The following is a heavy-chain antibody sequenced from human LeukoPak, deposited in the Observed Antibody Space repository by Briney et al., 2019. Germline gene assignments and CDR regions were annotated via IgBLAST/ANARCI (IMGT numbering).Heavy chain of an antibody. V-gene: IGHV3-7*01. CDR1: GFTFTTYW. Sequence: GGSLRLSCAASGFTFTTYWMAWVRQAPGKGLEWVANIKGDESAKHQADSVKGRFTISRDNAQNSVYLQMSSLRVEDTAVYYCARDVGGSLDYWRQPTVVTV. CDR3: ARDVGGSLDY. CDR2: IKGDESAK. D-gene: IGHD1-26*01. J-gene: IGHJ4*02.